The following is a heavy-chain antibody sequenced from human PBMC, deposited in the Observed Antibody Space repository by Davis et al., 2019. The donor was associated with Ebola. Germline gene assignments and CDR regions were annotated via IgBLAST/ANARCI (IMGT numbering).Heavy chain of an antibody. CDR2: ISWNSGSI. Sequence: SLKISCAASGFTFDDYAMHWVRQAPGKGLEWVSGISWNSGSIGYADSVKGRFTISRDNAKNSLYLQMNNLRAEDTALYYCAKDSSSSSHYYYGMDVWGKGTTVTVSS. V-gene: IGHV3-9*01. CDR1: GFTFDDYA. J-gene: IGHJ6*04. CDR3: AKDSSSSSHYYYGMDV. D-gene: IGHD6-6*01.